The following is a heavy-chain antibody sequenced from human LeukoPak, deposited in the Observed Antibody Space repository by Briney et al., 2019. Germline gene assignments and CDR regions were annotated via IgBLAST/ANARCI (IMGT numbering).Heavy chain of an antibody. CDR3: ARFDSSGYYGRNQQIFDY. J-gene: IGHJ4*02. Sequence: GGSLRLSCAASGFTFSSYWMHWVRQAPGKGLVWVSRIDSDGSTTSYADSVKGRFTISRDNAKNTLYLQMNSLRAEDTAVYYCARFDSSGYYGRNQQIFDYWGQGTLVTVSS. CDR1: GFTFSSYW. D-gene: IGHD3-22*01. V-gene: IGHV3-74*01. CDR2: IDSDGSTT.